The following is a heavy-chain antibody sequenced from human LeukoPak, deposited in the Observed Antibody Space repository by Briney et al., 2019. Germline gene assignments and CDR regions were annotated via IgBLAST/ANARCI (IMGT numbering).Heavy chain of an antibody. J-gene: IGHJ4*02. CDR1: GFTFSSNA. CDR3: XXGXKFDFWXGYHIXN. CDR2: ISYDGNNK. D-gene: IGHD3-3*01. Sequence: PGGSLRLSCEASGFTFSSNALHWVRQPPGKGLEWLAVISYDGNNKNFADSVKGRFTVSRDNSKHTLYLHMNSLRSDDSAMYYXXXGXKFDFWXGYHIXNWGQGXLVTVSS. V-gene: IGHV3-30*04.